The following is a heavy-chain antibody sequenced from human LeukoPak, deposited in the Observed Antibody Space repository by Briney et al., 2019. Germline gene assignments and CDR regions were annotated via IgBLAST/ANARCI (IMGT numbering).Heavy chain of an antibody. CDR1: GFTFSGSA. CDR2: IRSKANSYAT. D-gene: IGHD5-18*01. V-gene: IGHV3-73*01. CDR3: TRVRGTAMVSWFDP. Sequence: GGSLRLSCAASGFTFSGSAMHWVRQASGKGLEWVGRIRSKANSYATAYAASVKGRFTISRDDSKNTAYLQMNSLKTEDTAVYYCTRVRGTAMVSWFDPWGQGTLVTVSS. J-gene: IGHJ5*02.